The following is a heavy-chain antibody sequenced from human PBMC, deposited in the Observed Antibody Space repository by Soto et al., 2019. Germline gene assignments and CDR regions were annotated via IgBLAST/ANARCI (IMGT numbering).Heavy chain of an antibody. CDR1: GGSISSSSYY. V-gene: IGHV4-39*01. J-gene: IGHJ6*02. Sequence: SETLSLTCTVSGGSISSSSYYWGWIRQPPGKGLEWIGSIYYSGSTYYNPSLKSRVTISVDTSKNQFSLKLSSVTAADTAVYYCASAKLTYYYYGMDVWGQGTTVTVS. D-gene: IGHD7-27*01. CDR3: ASAKLTYYYYGMDV. CDR2: IYYSGST.